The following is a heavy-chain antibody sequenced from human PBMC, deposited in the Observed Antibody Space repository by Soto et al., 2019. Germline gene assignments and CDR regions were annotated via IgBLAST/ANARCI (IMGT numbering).Heavy chain of an antibody. V-gene: IGHV1-18*01. CDR2: ISLYSDGT. Sequence: QVQLVQAGGEVKRPGASVKVSCKTSGYTCSNYGITWVRQAPGPPLEWLGWISLYSDGTNYAQKFQGRVSMTTDTSTTTAYMELRSLRSDDTAVYYCARVVPGAEAWFGPWGQGTLVTVSS. D-gene: IGHD2-2*01. CDR1: GYTCSNYG. CDR3: ARVVPGAEAWFGP. J-gene: IGHJ5*02.